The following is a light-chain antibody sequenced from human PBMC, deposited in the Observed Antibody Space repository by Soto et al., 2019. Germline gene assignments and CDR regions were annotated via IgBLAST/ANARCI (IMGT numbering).Light chain of an antibody. V-gene: IGKV3-15*01. Sequence: EIVMTQSPATLSVSPGERATLSCRASQSVSSNLAWYQQTPAQAPRLLIYRASTRATGIPARFSGSASGTEFTLIISCLQSEDSAVYYCQQYNDWPPSYTFGQGTKLEIK. CDR1: QSVSSN. CDR3: QQYNDWPPSYT. J-gene: IGKJ2*01. CDR2: RAS.